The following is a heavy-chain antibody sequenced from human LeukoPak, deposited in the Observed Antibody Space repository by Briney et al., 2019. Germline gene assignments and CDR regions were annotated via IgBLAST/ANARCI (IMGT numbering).Heavy chain of an antibody. D-gene: IGHD2-2*01. CDR1: GFTFSGYG. V-gene: IGHV3-30*02. Sequence: NPGGSLRLSCAASGFTFSGYGMHWVRQAPGKGLEWVAFIRYDGSNKYYADSVKGRFTISRDNSKNTLYLQMNSLRAEDTAVYYCAKVGVPAAMRVPTFYFDYWGQGTLVTVSS. CDR2: IRYDGSNK. CDR3: AKVGVPAAMRVPTFYFDY. J-gene: IGHJ4*02.